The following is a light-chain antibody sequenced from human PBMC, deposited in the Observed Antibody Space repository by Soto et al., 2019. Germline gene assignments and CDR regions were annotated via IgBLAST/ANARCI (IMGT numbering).Light chain of an antibody. CDR1: QSVGNN. CDR2: GAS. CDR3: QQCDNWPRT. J-gene: IGKJ2*01. V-gene: IGKV3-15*01. Sequence: ERVMTQSPATLSVSPGERVTLSCRASQSVGNNFAWYQQKTGQVPRLLIHGASTRATGIPARFSGSGSGTEFTLTISSLQSEDFAVYYCQQCDNWPRTFGQGTKLEIK.